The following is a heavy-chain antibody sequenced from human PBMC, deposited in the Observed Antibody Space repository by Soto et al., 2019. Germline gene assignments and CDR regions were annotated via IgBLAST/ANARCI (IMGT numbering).Heavy chain of an antibody. CDR2: FNPNSGDT. CDR3: AREGGGIAAAGAGNDAFDI. D-gene: IGHD6-13*01. J-gene: IGHJ3*02. V-gene: IGHV1-2*02. Sequence: ASVKVSCKASGYTLSDYYMQWVRQAPGQGLEWMGRFNPNSGDTNYAQKFQGRVTMTRDTSIATAYMELSSLKSDDTAVYYCAREGGGIAAAGAGNDAFDIWGQGTMVT. CDR1: GYTLSDYY.